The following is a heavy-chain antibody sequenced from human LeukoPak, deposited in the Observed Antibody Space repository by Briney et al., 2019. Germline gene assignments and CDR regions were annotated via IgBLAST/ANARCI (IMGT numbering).Heavy chain of an antibody. Sequence: SETLSLTCTVSGGSISTDFWSWIRQPAGKGLEWIGRIYTGGRTNYNPSLKSRVSMSVDTSKNHFSLKLSSVTAADTAVYYCARWTTLVRGFDYWGQGTLVTVSS. V-gene: IGHV4-4*07. CDR2: IYTGGRT. CDR1: GGSISTDF. CDR3: ARWTTLVRGFDY. J-gene: IGHJ4*02. D-gene: IGHD3-10*01.